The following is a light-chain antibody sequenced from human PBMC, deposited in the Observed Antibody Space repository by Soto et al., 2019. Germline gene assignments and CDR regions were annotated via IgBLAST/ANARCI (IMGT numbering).Light chain of an antibody. Sequence: EIVLTQSPGTLSLSPGERATLSCRASHTISSSYLAWYRQKPGQAPRLLIYGASSRATGIPDRFSGSGSGTDFTLTISRLEPEDFAVYYCQQYVTSPWAFGQGTKVDIK. J-gene: IGKJ1*01. CDR2: GAS. CDR3: QQYVTSPWA. V-gene: IGKV3-20*01. CDR1: HTISSSY.